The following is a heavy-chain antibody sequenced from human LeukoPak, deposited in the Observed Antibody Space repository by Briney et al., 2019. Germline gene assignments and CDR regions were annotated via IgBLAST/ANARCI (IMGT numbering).Heavy chain of an antibody. CDR3: ARDSGGSSSWYRYPLYYFDY. J-gene: IGHJ4*02. Sequence: GGTLRLSCAASGFTFSSYSMNWVRQAPGKGLEWVSSISSSSSYIYYADSVKGRFTISRDNAKNSLYLQMNSLRAEDTAVYYCARDSGGSSSWYRYPLYYFDYWGQGTLVTVSS. CDR1: GFTFSSYS. D-gene: IGHD6-13*01. CDR2: ISSSSSYI. V-gene: IGHV3-21*01.